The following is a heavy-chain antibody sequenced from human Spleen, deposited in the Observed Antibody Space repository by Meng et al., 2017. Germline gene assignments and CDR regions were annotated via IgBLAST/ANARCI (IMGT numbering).Heavy chain of an antibody. CDR3: ARVGSGWYFSWFDP. CDR1: GFTFSSYS. V-gene: IGHV3-21*04. Sequence: GESLKISCAASGFTFSSYSMNWVRQAPGKGLEWVSSISSSSSYIYYADSLKGRFTISRDNSKNTLYLQMNSLRAEDTAVYYRARVGSGWYFSWFDPWGQGTLVTVSS. D-gene: IGHD6-19*01. CDR2: ISSSSSYI. J-gene: IGHJ5*02.